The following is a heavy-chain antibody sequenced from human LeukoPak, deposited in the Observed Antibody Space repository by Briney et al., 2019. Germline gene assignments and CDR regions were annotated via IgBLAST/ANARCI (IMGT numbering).Heavy chain of an antibody. CDR3: ARVGWSGSSGFLDY. Sequence: ASETLSLTCTVSGGSISSYYWTWIRQPPGKGLEWIGYIYYSGSTNYNPSLKSRVTISVDTSKNQFSLNLSSVTAADTAVYYCARVGWSGSSGFLDYWGQGTLSPSPQ. CDR1: GGSISSYY. CDR2: IYYSGST. D-gene: IGHD6-19*01. J-gene: IGHJ4*02. V-gene: IGHV4-59*08.